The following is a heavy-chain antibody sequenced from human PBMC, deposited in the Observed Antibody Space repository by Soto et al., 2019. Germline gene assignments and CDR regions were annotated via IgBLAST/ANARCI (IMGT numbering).Heavy chain of an antibody. D-gene: IGHD3-16*01. J-gene: IGHJ4*02. Sequence: AGSLRLSCAASGFTFYDFAMHWVRQAPGKGLEWVAVISYDGNAKYYADSVRGRFTISRDNSERTLFQKMDRVRPEDTAMYDRGKELRIMMSCPHYWGQGTLVTVS. V-gene: IGHV3-30*18. CDR3: GKELRIMMSCPHY. CDR2: ISYDGNAK. CDR1: GFTFYDFA.